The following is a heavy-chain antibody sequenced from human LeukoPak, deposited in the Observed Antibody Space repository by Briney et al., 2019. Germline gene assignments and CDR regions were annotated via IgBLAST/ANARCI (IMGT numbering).Heavy chain of an antibody. J-gene: IGHJ4*02. V-gene: IGHV3-15*07. CDR1: GFTFSNAG. Sequence: AGGSLRLSCAASGFTFSNAGMNWVRQAPGKGLEWVCRIKSKTDGGTTDYAAPVKDRFTISRDDSKNTLYLQMNSLKTEDTAVYYCTTISTFDYWGQGTLVTVSS. CDR3: TTISTFDY. CDR2: IKSKTDGGTT. D-gene: IGHD2-2*01.